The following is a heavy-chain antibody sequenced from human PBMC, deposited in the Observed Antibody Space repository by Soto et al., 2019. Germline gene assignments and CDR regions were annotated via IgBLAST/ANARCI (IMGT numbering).Heavy chain of an antibody. CDR3: ARGVLYDSGGWFDP. J-gene: IGHJ5*02. D-gene: IGHD3-22*01. CDR2: IYHSGST. V-gene: IGHV4-30-2*01. CDR1: GGSISSGGYS. Sequence: QLQLQESGSGLVKPSQTLSLTCAVSGGSISSGGYSWSWIRQPPGKGLEWIGYIYHSGSTYYNPSLKSRVPMSVDRSKNQFSLKLSSVTAADTAVYYCARGVLYDSGGWFDPWGQGTLVTVSS.